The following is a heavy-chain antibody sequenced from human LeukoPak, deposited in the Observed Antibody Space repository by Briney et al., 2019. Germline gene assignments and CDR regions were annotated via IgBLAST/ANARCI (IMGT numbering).Heavy chain of an antibody. V-gene: IGHV4-34*01. J-gene: IGHJ6*03. D-gene: IGHD6-19*01. CDR3: ARVGAVAGISYYYYYMDV. CDR1: GGSFSGYY. Sequence: PLETLSLTCAVYGGSFSGYYWSWIRQPPGKGLEWIGEINHSGSTNYNPSLKSRVTISVDTSKNQFSLKLSSVTAADTAVYYCARVGAVAGISYYYYYMDVWGKGTTVTVSS. CDR2: INHSGST.